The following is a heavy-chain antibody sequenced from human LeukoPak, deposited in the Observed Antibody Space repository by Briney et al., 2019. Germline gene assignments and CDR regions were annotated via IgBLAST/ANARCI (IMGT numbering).Heavy chain of an antibody. J-gene: IGHJ4*02. CDR1: GFNFNTYG. D-gene: IGHD2-15*01. Sequence: PVGSLRLSCAASGFNFNTYGMHWVRQAPGKGLDWVALILYDGSNKDYADSVRGRFTISRDNSKNTLYLQMNSLRAEDTAIYYCAKDPACSGGRCYSNYFDSWGQGTLVTVSS. CDR2: ILYDGSNK. CDR3: AKDPACSGGRCYSNYFDS. V-gene: IGHV3-33*06.